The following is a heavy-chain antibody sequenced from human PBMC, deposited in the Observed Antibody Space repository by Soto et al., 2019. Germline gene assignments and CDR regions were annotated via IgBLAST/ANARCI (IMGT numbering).Heavy chain of an antibody. CDR1: GYTFTGYY. CDR3: GSEADLSVTELDP. V-gene: IGHV1-2*04. J-gene: IGHJ5*02. Sequence: ASVKVSCKASGYTFTGYYMHWVRQAHGQGLEWMGWIDPNRGGTNYAQKFQGWVTMTRDTSISTAYMALSRLRSDDTAVYYCGSEADLSVTELDPWSEGTLVTVSS. D-gene: IGHD1-20*01. CDR2: IDPNRGGT.